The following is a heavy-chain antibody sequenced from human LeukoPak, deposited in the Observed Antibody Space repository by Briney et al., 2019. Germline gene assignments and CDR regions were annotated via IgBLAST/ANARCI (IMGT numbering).Heavy chain of an antibody. CDR2: ISGGGDSA. Sequence: QSGGSLRLSCAASGFPFSDYAMTWVRQTPGKGLEWVSVISGGGDSADYADSMKGRFTISGDNSKNTLYLQMYSLRAEDTALYYCAKLGCTGTICYANYWGQGTLVTVSS. CDR1: GFPFSDYA. J-gene: IGHJ4*02. D-gene: IGHD2-2*01. CDR3: AKLGCTGTICYANY. V-gene: IGHV3-23*01.